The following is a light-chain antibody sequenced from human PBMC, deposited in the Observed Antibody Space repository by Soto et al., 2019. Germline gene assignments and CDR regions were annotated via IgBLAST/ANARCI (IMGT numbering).Light chain of an antibody. J-gene: IGKJ4*01. V-gene: IGKV3D-15*01. Sequence: IVLTQSPGTLSLSPWERATLSCRASQSVTTQLAWYQQKPGQAPRLLIYGATTRATGIPARFSGSGSGTEFTLTISSLQSEDFAVYYCQQYNNWPLTFGGGTKVDIK. CDR2: GAT. CDR3: QQYNNWPLT. CDR1: QSVTTQ.